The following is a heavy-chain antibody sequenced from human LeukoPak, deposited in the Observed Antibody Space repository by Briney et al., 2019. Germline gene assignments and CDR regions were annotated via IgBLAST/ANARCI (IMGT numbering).Heavy chain of an antibody. D-gene: IGHD5-18*01. CDR3: VKDLTYSSTLPRPDY. CDR2: ISWNSGGI. V-gene: IGHV3-9*01. J-gene: IGHJ4*02. Sequence: GRSLRLSCAASGFTFDDYAMHWVRQAPGKGLEWVSGISWNSGGIGYADSVKGRFTISRDNAKNSLYLQMKSLRVEDTAFYYCVKDLTYSSTLPRPDYWGQGTLVTVSS. CDR1: GFTFDDYA.